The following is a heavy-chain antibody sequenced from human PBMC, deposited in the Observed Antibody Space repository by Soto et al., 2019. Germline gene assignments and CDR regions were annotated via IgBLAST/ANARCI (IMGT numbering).Heavy chain of an antibody. J-gene: IGHJ4*02. CDR3: AKPPGGWYPPFDD. CDR1: GFTFSSYG. D-gene: IGHD6-19*01. Sequence: QVQLVESGGGVVQPGRSLRLSCAASGFTFSSYGMHWVRQAPGKGLEWVAVISYDGSNKYYADSVKGRFTISRDNSKNTLYLQMNSLRAEDTAVYYCAKPPGGWYPPFDDWGQGTLGTVSS. CDR2: ISYDGSNK. V-gene: IGHV3-30*18.